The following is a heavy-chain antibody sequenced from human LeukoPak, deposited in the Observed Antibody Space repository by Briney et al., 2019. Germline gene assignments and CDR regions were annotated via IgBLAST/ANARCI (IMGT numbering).Heavy chain of an antibody. CDR3: VRSRGELLGGGDY. CDR1: GYTFTNYD. V-gene: IGHV1-8*01. Sequence: ASVMVSCKASGYTFTNYDINWVRQATGDGLEWMVWMNPNSGNVGYAQKFQASVTMTRDTSTGTAYMELGSLTYEDTAVYYCVRSRGELLGGGDYWGQGTLVTVSS. D-gene: IGHD1-26*01. CDR2: MNPNSGNV. J-gene: IGHJ4*02.